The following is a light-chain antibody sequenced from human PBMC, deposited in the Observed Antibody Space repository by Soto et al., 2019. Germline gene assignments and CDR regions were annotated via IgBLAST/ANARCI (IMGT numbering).Light chain of an antibody. J-gene: IGLJ1*01. CDR2: DVS. Sequence: QSVMTQPRSVSGSPGQSVTISCTGASSDVGGYNYVSWYQQHPGKAPKLMIYDVSKRPSGVPDRLSGSKSGNTASLTISGLQTEDEADYYCCSYAGRYTSVFGSGTKVTVL. CDR1: SSDVGGYNY. CDR3: CSYAGRYTSV. V-gene: IGLV2-11*01.